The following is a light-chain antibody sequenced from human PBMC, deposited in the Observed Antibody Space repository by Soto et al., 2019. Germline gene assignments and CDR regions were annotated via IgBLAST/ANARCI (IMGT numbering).Light chain of an antibody. V-gene: IGKV1-5*01. J-gene: IGKJ1*01. CDR2: AVS. CDR3: QQYGSYPLT. CDR1: ENIDRW. Sequence: DIPMTQSPPTLSASVGDRVTITCRASENIDRWLAWYQQKLGKAPRLLMYAVSSLESGVPSRFSGSGSGTDFTLTISGLQPEDFATYHCQQYGSYPLTFGQGTKVEVK.